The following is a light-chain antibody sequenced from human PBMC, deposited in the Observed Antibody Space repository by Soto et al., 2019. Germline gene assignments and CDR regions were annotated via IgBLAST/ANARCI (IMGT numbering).Light chain of an antibody. CDR3: QQRSDWPPIT. Sequence: PGERATLSCRASQSVSSYLAWYQQKPGQAPRLLIYDASNRATGIPARFSGSGSGTDFTLTISRLEPEDFAVYYCQQRSDWPPITFGQGTRLEIK. V-gene: IGKV3-11*01. CDR2: DAS. J-gene: IGKJ5*01. CDR1: QSVSSY.